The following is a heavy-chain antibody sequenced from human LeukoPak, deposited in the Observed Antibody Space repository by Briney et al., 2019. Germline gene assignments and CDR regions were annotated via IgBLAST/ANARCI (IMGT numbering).Heavy chain of an antibody. V-gene: IGHV4-59*01. CDR1: GGSISSYY. CDR3: ARVSYYYDSSGYHYYFDY. CDR2: TYYSGNA. D-gene: IGHD3-22*01. Sequence: SETLSLTCTVSGGSISSYYWSWIRQPPGKGLEWIGYTYYSGNANYNPSLKSRVTISVDTSKNQFSLKLSSVTAADTAVYYCARVSYYYDSSGYHYYFDYWGQGTLVTVSS. J-gene: IGHJ4*02.